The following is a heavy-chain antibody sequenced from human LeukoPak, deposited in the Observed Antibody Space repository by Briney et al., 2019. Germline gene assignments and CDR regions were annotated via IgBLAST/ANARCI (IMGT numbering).Heavy chain of an antibody. CDR3: ARDRRDTAMVD. J-gene: IGHJ4*02. CDR1: GFTVSSNS. Sequence: GGSLRLSCTVSGFTVSSNSMSWVRQAPGKGLEWVSYISSSSSTIYYADSVKGRFTISRDNAKNSLYLQMNSLRAEDTAVYYCARDRRDTAMVDWGQGTLVTVSS. CDR2: ISSSSSTI. D-gene: IGHD5-18*01. V-gene: IGHV3-48*01.